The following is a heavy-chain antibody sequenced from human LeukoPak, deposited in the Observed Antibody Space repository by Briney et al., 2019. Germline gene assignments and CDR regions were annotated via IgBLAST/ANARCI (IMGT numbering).Heavy chain of an antibody. Sequence: GGSLRLSCAASGFTFSNSAMNWVRQAPGKGPEWVSVISGGGGSTFYADSVKGRFTISRDNPKNSLYLQMNSLRAEDTAVYYCARDYYGSGNYFTGPCDYWGLGTLVTVSS. CDR2: ISGGGGST. V-gene: IGHV3-23*01. CDR1: GFTFSNSA. CDR3: ARDYYGSGNYFTGPCDY. J-gene: IGHJ4*02. D-gene: IGHD3-10*01.